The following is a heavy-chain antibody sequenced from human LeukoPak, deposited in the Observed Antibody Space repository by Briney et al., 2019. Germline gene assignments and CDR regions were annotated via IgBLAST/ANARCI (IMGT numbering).Heavy chain of an antibody. J-gene: IGHJ4*02. V-gene: IGHV1-69*13. CDR3: ARGHGYKQLLFDY. CDR2: IIPIFGTA. CDR1: GGTFSSYA. Sequence: ASVKVSCKASGGTFSSYAISWVRQAPGQGLEWMGGIIPIFGTANYAQKFQGRVTITAGESTSTAYMELSSLRSEDTAVYYCARGHGYKQLLFDYWGQGTLVTVSS. D-gene: IGHD5-24*01.